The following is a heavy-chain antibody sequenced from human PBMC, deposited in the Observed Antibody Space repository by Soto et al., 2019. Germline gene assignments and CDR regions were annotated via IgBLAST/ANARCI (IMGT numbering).Heavy chain of an antibody. CDR1: GITFSSSV. V-gene: IGHV3-23*01. CDR3: ATGHDSGDLIFDH. J-gene: IGHJ4*01. Sequence: GWSLRLSCAASGITFSSSVMNWVRQAPGKGLEWGSTIRRSGDTTCYADAVRGRFTISRDNSKKTLYLKMYSLRADDTAVYYCATGHDSGDLIFDHWGQGNMVTV. D-gene: IGHD4-17*01. CDR2: IRRSGDTT.